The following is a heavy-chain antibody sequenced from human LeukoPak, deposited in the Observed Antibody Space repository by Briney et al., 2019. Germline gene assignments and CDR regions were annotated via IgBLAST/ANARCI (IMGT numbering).Heavy chain of an antibody. CDR3: AKGAYDYIEIAYYDY. CDR2: IIGSSGST. V-gene: IGHV3-23*01. D-gene: IGHD5-12*01. CDR1: GFSFNNYA. Sequence: GGSLRLSCVASGFSFNNYAMNWVRQAPGKGLEWVSLIIGSSGSTFYADSVKGRFTISRDKSKNTLYLQMNSLRAEDTAVYYCAKGAYDYIEIAYYDYWGQGSLVTVSS. J-gene: IGHJ4*02.